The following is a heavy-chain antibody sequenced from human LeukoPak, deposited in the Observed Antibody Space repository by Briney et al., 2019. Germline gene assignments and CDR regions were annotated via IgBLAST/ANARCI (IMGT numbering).Heavy chain of an antibody. CDR2: IYYSGST. J-gene: IGHJ4*02. V-gene: IGHV4-30-4*08. CDR1: GGSISSGDYY. Sequence: SQTLSLTCTVSGGSISSGDYYWSWIRQPPGKGLEWIGYIYYSGSTYYNPSLKSRVTISVETSKNQFSLKLSSVTAADTAVYYCARDLALLRLFDYWGQGTLVTVSS. CDR3: ARDLALLRLFDY.